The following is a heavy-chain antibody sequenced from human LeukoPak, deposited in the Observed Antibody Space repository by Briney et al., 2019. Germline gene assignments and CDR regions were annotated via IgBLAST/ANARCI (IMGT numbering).Heavy chain of an antibody. CDR3: ARGGPQPYYYYMDV. CDR1: GFTFSSYE. CDR2: ISGSGDNT. Sequence: PGGSLRLSCAASGFTFSSYEMNWVRQAPGKGLEWVSGISGSGDNTNYADSVKGRFTISRDNSKNTLSLQMNSLRAEDTAVYYCARGGPQPYYYYMDVWGKGTTVTVSS. J-gene: IGHJ6*03. V-gene: IGHV3-23*01.